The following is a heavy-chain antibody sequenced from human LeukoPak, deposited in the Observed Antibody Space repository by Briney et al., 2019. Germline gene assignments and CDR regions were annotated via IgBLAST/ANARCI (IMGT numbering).Heavy chain of an antibody. CDR2: IYYSGST. D-gene: IGHD3-10*01. V-gene: IGHV4-59*08. CDR3: ARVKGNYYYYYMDV. J-gene: IGHJ6*03. CDR1: GGSISSYY. Sequence: SETLSLTCTVSGGSISSYYGSWIRQPPGKGLEWIGYIYYSGSTNYNPSLKSRVTISVDTSKNQFSLKLSSVTAADTAVYYCARVKGNYYYYYMDVWGKGTTVTVSS.